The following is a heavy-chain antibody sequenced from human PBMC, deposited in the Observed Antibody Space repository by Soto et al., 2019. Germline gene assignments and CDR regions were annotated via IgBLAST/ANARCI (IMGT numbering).Heavy chain of an antibody. D-gene: IGHD3-22*01. CDR2: VYHSGRT. CDR3: ARGVNYYDSSGFYPRDY. J-gene: IGHJ4*02. CDR1: GYSITTGYY. V-gene: IGHV4-38-2*01. Sequence: PSETLSLTCAVSGYSITTGYYWGWVRRPPGKGLEWIGSVYHSGRTSYNPSLESRVTISVDTSKNQFSLRLSSVTAADTVVYYCARGVNYYDSSGFYPRDYWGQGILVTVSS.